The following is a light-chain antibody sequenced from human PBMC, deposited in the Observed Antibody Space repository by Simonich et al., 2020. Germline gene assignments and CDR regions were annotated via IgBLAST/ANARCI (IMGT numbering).Light chain of an antibody. CDR2: WAS. J-gene: IGKJ1*01. Sequence: DIVMTQSPDSLAVSLGERATINCKSSQSVLYSSNNNNYFDWYHQKPGQPPKLLIYWASTRESGVPDRFSGSGSWTDFTLTISSLQAEDVAVYYCQQYYSTPWTFGQGTKVEIK. CDR3: QQYYSTPWT. CDR1: QSVLYSSNNNNY. V-gene: IGKV4-1*01.